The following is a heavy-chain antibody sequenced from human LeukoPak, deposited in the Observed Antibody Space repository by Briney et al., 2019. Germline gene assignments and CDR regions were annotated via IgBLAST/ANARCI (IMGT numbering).Heavy chain of an antibody. J-gene: IGHJ6*02. V-gene: IGHV3-30*02. CDR2: IRHDGTET. CDR3: AKANRDHLSHYYGVDV. CDR1: GFSFSSYG. D-gene: IGHD3-10*01. Sequence: GGSLRLSCAASGFSFSSYGMHWLRQAPGKGPESVALIRHDGTETYHADSVKGRFTISRDDSKSTFYLQMNSLRPDDTAVYYCAKANRDHLSHYYGVDVWGPGATV.